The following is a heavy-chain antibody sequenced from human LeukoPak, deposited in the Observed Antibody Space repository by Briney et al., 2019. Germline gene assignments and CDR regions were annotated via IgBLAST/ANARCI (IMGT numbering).Heavy chain of an antibody. CDR3: ARDRDLCSSTSCNTFDY. CDR2: IYYSGST. Sequence: SETLSLTCTVSGGSISSSSYYWGWIRQPPGKGLEWIGSIYYSGSTYYNPSLKSRVTISVDTSKNQFSLKLSSVTAADTAVYYCARDRDLCSSTSCNTFDYWGQGILVTVSS. V-gene: IGHV4-39*07. D-gene: IGHD2-2*01. J-gene: IGHJ4*02. CDR1: GGSISSSSYY.